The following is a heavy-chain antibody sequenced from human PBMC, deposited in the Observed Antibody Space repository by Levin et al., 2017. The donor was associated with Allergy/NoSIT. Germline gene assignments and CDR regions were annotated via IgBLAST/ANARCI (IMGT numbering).Heavy chain of an antibody. Sequence: HGESLKISCAASGFTFSSYGMHWVRQAPGKGLEWVAVIWYDGSNKYYADSVKGRFTISRDNSKNTLYLQMNSLRAEDTAVYYCAREVGGIAAAGGFDYWGQGTLVTVSS. CDR3: AREVGGIAAAGGFDY. CDR1: GFTFSSYG. D-gene: IGHD6-13*01. V-gene: IGHV3-33*01. J-gene: IGHJ4*02. CDR2: IWYDGSNK.